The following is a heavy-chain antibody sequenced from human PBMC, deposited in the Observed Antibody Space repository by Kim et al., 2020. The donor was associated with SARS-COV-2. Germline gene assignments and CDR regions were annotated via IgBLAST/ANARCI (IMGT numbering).Heavy chain of an antibody. V-gene: IGHV1-18*01. J-gene: IGHJ3*02. D-gene: IGHD1-26*01. CDR3: ARVRVGATYDAFDI. Sequence: AQKLQGRVTMTTDTSTSTAYMELRSLRSDDTAVYYCARVRVGATYDAFDIWGQGTMVTVSS.